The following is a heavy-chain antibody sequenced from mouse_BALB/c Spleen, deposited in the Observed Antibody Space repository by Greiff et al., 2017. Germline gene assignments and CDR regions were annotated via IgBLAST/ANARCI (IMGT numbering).Heavy chain of an antibody. V-gene: IGHV1-15*01. Sequence: VKLQQSGAELVRPGASVTLSCKASGYTFTDYEMHWVKQTPVHGLEWIGAIDPETGGTAYNQKFKGKATLTADKSSSTAYMELRSLTSEDSAVYYCTNYGSSLGHYWGQGTTRTVSS. J-gene: IGHJ2*01. D-gene: IGHD1-1*01. CDR2: IDPETGGT. CDR3: TNYGSSLGHY. CDR1: GYTFTDYE.